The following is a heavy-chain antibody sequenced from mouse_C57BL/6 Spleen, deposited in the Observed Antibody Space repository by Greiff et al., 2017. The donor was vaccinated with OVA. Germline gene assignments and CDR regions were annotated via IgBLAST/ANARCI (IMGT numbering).Heavy chain of an antibody. CDR1: GYAFSSSW. J-gene: IGHJ2*01. D-gene: IGHD3-3*01. CDR3: ARGDYYFDY. V-gene: IGHV1-82*01. Sequence: QVQLKESGPELVKPGASVKISCKASGYAFSSSWMNWVKQRPGKGLEWIGRIYPGDGDTNYNGKFKGKATLTADKSSSTAYMQLSSLTSEDSAVYFCARGDYYFDYWGQGTTLTVSS. CDR2: IYPGDGDT.